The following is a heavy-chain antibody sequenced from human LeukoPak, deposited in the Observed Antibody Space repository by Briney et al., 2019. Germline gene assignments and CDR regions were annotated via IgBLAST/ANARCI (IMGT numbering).Heavy chain of an antibody. J-gene: IGHJ4*02. CDR3: ARTRSSRFDYFDY. D-gene: IGHD6-13*01. CDR2: ISSSGSTI. V-gene: IGHV3-11*01. CDR1: GFTFSDYY. Sequence: GGSLRLSCAASGFTFSDYYMSWIRQAPGEGLEWVSYISSSGSTIYYADSVKGRFTISRDNAKNSLYLQMNSLRAEDTAVYYCARTRSSRFDYFDYWGQGTLVTVSS.